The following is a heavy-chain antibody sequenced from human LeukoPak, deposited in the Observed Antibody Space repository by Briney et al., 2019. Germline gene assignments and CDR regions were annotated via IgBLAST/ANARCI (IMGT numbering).Heavy chain of an antibody. D-gene: IGHD3-22*01. CDR3: AGREISYYYDSSGSP. CDR2: ISSSGSTI. CDR1: GFTFSSYE. V-gene: IGHV3-48*03. Sequence: GGSLRLSCAASGFTFSSYEMNWVRQAPGKGLEWVSYISSSGSTIYYADSVKGRFTISRDNAKNSLYLQMNSLRAEDTAVYYCAGREISYYYDSSGSPWGQGTLVVVSS. J-gene: IGHJ5*02.